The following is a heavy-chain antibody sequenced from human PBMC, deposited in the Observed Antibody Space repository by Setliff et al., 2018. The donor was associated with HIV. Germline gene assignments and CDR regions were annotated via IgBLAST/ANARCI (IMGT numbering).Heavy chain of an antibody. CDR2: IDPSDFYI. J-gene: IGHJ4*02. Sequence: GESLKISCKGSGYSFTNYWINWVRQMPGKGLEWMGRIDPSDFYIKYSPSFQGHVTISADRSITTAYLQWSSLRASDTATYYCARQPRGYSYGDGVYLDYWGQGTPVTV. D-gene: IGHD5-18*01. CDR3: ARQPRGYSYGDGVYLDY. V-gene: IGHV5-10-1*01. CDR1: GYSFTNYW.